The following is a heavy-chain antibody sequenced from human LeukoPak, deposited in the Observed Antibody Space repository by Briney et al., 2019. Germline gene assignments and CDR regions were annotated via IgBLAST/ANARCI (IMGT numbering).Heavy chain of an antibody. Sequence: PGGSLRLSCAASGFTFSSYAMSWVRQAPGKGLEWVSAISGSGGSTYYADSVKGRFTISRDNAKNSLYLQMNSLRAEDTAVYYCARDRTIQLWLYDYWGQGTLVTVSS. CDR3: ARDRTIQLWLYDY. V-gene: IGHV3-23*01. CDR1: GFTFSSYA. D-gene: IGHD5-18*01. CDR2: ISGSGGST. J-gene: IGHJ4*02.